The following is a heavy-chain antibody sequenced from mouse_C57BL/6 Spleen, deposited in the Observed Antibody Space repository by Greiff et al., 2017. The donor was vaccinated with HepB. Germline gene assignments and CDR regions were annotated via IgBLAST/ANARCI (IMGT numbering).Heavy chain of an antibody. D-gene: IGHD1-1*01. J-gene: IGHJ2*01. V-gene: IGHV5-17*01. Sequence: EVMLVESGGGLVKPGGSLKLSCAASGFTFSDYGMHWVRQAPEKGLEWVAYISSGSSTIYYADTVKGRFTISRDNAKNTLFLQMTSLRSEDTAMYYCARSSITTVVAYYFDYWGQGTTLTVSS. CDR2: ISSGSSTI. CDR1: GFTFSDYG. CDR3: ARSSITTVVAYYFDY.